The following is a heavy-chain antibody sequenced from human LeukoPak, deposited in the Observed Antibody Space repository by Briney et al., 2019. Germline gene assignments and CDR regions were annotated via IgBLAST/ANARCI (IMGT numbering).Heavy chain of an antibody. CDR2: IWYDGRKT. CDR3: ARGGGYYDSSGYPLLDY. Sequence: GGSLRLSCAASGFKFSDYGMYWVRQAPGKGLEWVALIWYDGRKTHYGDSVKGRFTVARDNSNNTLHLQMNTLRAEDTAVYYCARGGGYYDSSGYPLLDYWGQGTLVTVSS. D-gene: IGHD3-22*01. CDR1: GFKFSDYG. V-gene: IGHV3-33*01. J-gene: IGHJ4*02.